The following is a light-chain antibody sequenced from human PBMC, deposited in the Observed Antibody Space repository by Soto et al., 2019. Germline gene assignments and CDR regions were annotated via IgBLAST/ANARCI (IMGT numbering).Light chain of an antibody. Sequence: EIVLTQSPGTLSLSPGERATLYGRASQSVSSSYLAWYQQKPGQAPRLLIYGASTRATGIPARFSGSGSGTDFTLTISSLQSEDFAVYYCQQYNNWPLTFGGGTKVEIK. CDR2: GAS. CDR1: QSVSSSY. V-gene: IGKV3-15*01. J-gene: IGKJ4*01. CDR3: QQYNNWPLT.